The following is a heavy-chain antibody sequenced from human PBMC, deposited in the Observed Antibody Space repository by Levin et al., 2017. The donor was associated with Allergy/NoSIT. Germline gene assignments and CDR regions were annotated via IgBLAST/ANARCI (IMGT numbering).Heavy chain of an antibody. CDR1: GFTFSNYA. Sequence: GGSLRLSCAVSGFTFSNYAMSWVRQAPGKGLEWVTAISGSGGTTYYADSVKGRFTISRDNSKNTLHLQMNSLRAEDTALYYCAKDMGLTPRSDYYYGMDVWGQGTKVTVSS. CDR3: AKDMGLTPRSDYYYGMDV. CDR2: ISGSGGTT. J-gene: IGHJ6*02. D-gene: IGHD3-16*01. V-gene: IGHV3-23*01.